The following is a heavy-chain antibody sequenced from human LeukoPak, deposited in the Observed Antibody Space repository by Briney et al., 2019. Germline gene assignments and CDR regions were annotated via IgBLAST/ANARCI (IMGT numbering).Heavy chain of an antibody. V-gene: IGHV3-48*04. J-gene: IGHJ4*02. CDR1: GFTFSSYS. CDR3: ARDGTRDYFDY. D-gene: IGHD1-7*01. CDR2: ISSSSSII. Sequence: PGGSLRLSCAASGFTFSSYSMNWVRQAPGKGLEWVSYISSSSSIIYYADSVKGRFTISRDNAKNSLYLQLSSLRAEDTAVYYCARDGTRDYFDYWGQGTLVTVSS.